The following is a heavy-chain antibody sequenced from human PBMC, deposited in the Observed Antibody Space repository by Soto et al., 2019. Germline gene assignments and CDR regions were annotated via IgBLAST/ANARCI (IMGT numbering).Heavy chain of an antibody. CDR3: ARVGGAAAGLDY. Sequence: QVQLQESGPGLVKPSGTLSLTCAVSSGSISSSNWWSWVRQPPGKGLEWIGEIYHSGSTNYNPSLKGRVTISVDKSKNQFSLKLSSVTAADTAVYYFARVGGAAAGLDYWGQGTLVTVSS. CDR1: SGSISSSNW. J-gene: IGHJ4*02. CDR2: IYHSGST. V-gene: IGHV4-4*02. D-gene: IGHD6-13*01.